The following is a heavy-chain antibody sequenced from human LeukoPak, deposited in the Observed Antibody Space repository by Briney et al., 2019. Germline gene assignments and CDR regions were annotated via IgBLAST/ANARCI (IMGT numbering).Heavy chain of an antibody. V-gene: IGHV4-59*08. CDR2: IYYSGST. D-gene: IGHD5-18*01. CDR1: GGSISSYY. J-gene: IGHJ4*02. Sequence: PSETLSLTCTVSGGSISSYYWSWIRQPPGKGLEWIGYIYYSGSTNYNPSLKSRVTISVDTSKNQFSLKLSSVTAADTAVYYCARQGYGPDYWGQGTLVTVSS. CDR3: ARQGYGPDY.